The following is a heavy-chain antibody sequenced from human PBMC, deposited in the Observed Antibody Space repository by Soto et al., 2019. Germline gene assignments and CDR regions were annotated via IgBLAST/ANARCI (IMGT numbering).Heavy chain of an antibody. V-gene: IGHV3-7*01. J-gene: IGHJ3*02. Sequence: GGSLRLSCAASGFTFSRYWMNWVRQVPGKGLEWVANIKQEGTEKNYVDSVKGRFTISRDNARNSLYLQMDSLRAEDTAVYFCARGDTPIITVMDSFDIWGEGPMFTV. CDR1: GFTFSRYW. D-gene: IGHD3-22*01. CDR3: ARGDTPIITVMDSFDI. CDR2: IKQEGTEK.